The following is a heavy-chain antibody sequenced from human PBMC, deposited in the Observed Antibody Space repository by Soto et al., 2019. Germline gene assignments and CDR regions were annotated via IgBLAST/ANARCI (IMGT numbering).Heavy chain of an antibody. D-gene: IGHD2-15*01. CDR1: GFTFSSYS. CDR3: AICSGYKYYYYYYIDV. J-gene: IGHJ6*03. Sequence: EVQLVESGGGLVQPGGSLRLSCAASGFTFSSYSMNWVRQAPGKGLEWVSDISSSSSTIYYADSVKGRFTISRDNAKNKLYLQMKSQRAGDTAVYYCAICSGYKYYYYYYIDVWGKGTTVTVSS. CDR2: ISSSSSTI. V-gene: IGHV3-48*01.